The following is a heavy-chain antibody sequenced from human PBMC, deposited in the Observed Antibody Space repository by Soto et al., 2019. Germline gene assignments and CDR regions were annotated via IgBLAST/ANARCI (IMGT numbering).Heavy chain of an antibody. V-gene: IGHV3-23*01. CDR3: AKTLYGYSSSSDYFDY. Sequence: PGGSLRLSCAASGFTFSSYAMSWVRQAPGKGLEWVSAISGSGGSTYYADSVKGRFTISRDNSKNTLYLQMNSLRAEDTAVYYCAKTLYGYSSSSDYFDYWGQGTLVTVSS. CDR2: ISGSGGST. D-gene: IGHD6-6*01. J-gene: IGHJ4*02. CDR1: GFTFSSYA.